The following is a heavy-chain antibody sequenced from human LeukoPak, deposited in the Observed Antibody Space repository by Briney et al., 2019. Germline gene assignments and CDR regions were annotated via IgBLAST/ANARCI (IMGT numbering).Heavy chain of an antibody. CDR2: IKNDGSST. D-gene: IGHD4-23*01. Sequence: GGSLRLSCAASGFIFSSYWMHWVRQAPGKGLVWVSRIKNDGSSTTYADSVKGRFTISRDNAKNTLYLQMNSLRAEDTAVYYCAKGSGYGGTVHFDYWGQGTLVTVSS. CDR1: GFIFSSYW. V-gene: IGHV3-74*01. J-gene: IGHJ4*02. CDR3: AKGSGYGGTVHFDY.